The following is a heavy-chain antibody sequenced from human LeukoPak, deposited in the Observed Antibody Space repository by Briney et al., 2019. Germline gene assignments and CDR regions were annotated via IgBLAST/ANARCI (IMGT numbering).Heavy chain of an antibody. Sequence: GSLRLSCAASGFSVSSNYMSWVRQAPGKGLEWVSFIYSGGSTYYPDSVKGRFTFSRDNSKNMLYLQMNSLRAEDTAVYYCAKESHYDSGAYYVDYWGQGTLVTVSS. CDR1: GFSVSSNY. CDR3: AKESHYDSGAYYVDY. V-gene: IGHV3-53*01. J-gene: IGHJ4*02. D-gene: IGHD3-10*01. CDR2: IYSGGST.